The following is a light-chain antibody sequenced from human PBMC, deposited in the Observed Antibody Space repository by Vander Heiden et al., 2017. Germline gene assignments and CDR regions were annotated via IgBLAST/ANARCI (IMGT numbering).Light chain of an antibody. CDR1: RSVSSSY. V-gene: IGKV3-20*01. J-gene: IGKJ2*01. CDR2: GAS. CDR3: QQYGSTPPVT. Sequence: EILFTPSPATLLLSPGESATTSCRRSRSVSSSYLAWYQQKPGQAPRLLIYGASSRATGIPDRFSGSGSGTDFTLTISRLEPEDFAVYYCQQYGSTPPVTFGQGTKLEIK.